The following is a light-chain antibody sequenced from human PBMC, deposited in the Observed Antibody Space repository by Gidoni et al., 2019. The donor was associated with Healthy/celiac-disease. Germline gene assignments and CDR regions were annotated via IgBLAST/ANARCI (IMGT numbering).Light chain of an antibody. V-gene: IGKV3-15*01. J-gene: IGKJ1*01. CDR1: QSVSSN. Sequence: EIVMTQSPATLSVSPGERATHSGRASQSVSSNLAWYQQKPGPAPRLLIDGASTRATGIPARFSGSGSWTEFTLTISSLQSEEFAVYYCQQYNNWPPWTFGQGTKVEIK. CDR2: GAS. CDR3: QQYNNWPPWT.